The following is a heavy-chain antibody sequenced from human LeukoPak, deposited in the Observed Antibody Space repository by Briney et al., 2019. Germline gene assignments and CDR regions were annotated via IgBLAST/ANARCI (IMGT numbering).Heavy chain of an antibody. J-gene: IGHJ4*02. CDR3: ARGMQKGGTVGY. V-gene: IGHV4-59*01. D-gene: IGHD2-15*01. CDR2: IYYSGST. CDR1: RGSTSTYY. Sequence: SETLSLTCTVSRGSTSTYYWSWIRQPPGKGLEWIGYIYYSGSTNYNPSLKSRVTISVDTSKNQFSLKLSSVTAADTAVYYCARGMQKGGTVGYWGQGTLVTVSS.